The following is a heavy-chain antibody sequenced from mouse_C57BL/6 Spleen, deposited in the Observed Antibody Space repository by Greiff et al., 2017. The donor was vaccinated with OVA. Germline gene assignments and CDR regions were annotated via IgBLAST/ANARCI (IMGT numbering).Heavy chain of an antibody. Sequence: VHVKQSGAELVKPGASVKLSCTASGFNIKDYYMHWVKQRTEQGLVWIGRIDPEDGDTKYAPKFQGKATITADTSSNTAYLQLSSLTSEDTAVYYCARGTGTYDFDDWGQGTTLTGSS. CDR2: IDPEDGDT. V-gene: IGHV14-2*01. CDR1: GFNIKDYY. CDR3: ARGTGTYDFDD. D-gene: IGHD4-1*01. J-gene: IGHJ2*01.